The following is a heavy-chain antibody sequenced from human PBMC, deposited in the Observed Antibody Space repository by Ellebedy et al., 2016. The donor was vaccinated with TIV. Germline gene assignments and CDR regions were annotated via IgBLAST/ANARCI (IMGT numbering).Heavy chain of an antibody. D-gene: IGHD3-10*01. J-gene: IGHJ6*03. CDR3: ARVSIGGFGELSHPYYDYMDV. CDR2: IIPMIGST. Sequence: SVKVSCXASGGIFRNYGISWVRQAPGQGLEWMGGIIPMIGSTNYAQTFQGRVTITADESTSTAYLDLSSLRSEDTAVYYCARVSIGGFGELSHPYYDYMDVWGKGTTVTVSS. CDR1: GGIFRNYG. V-gene: IGHV1-69*13.